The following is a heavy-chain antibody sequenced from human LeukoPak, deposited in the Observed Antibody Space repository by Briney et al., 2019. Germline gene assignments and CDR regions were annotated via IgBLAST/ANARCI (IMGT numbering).Heavy chain of an antibody. J-gene: IGHJ4*02. D-gene: IGHD3-10*01. CDR2: IWYDGSNK. Sequence: GGSLRLSCAASGFTFSNHGMHWIRQAPGKGLEWVAVIWYDGSNKYYADSVKGRFTISRDNSKNTLYLQMNSLRAEDTAMYYCARDRGVSYFDYWGQGTQVTVSS. CDR1: GFTFSNHG. CDR3: ARDRGVSYFDY. V-gene: IGHV3-33*01.